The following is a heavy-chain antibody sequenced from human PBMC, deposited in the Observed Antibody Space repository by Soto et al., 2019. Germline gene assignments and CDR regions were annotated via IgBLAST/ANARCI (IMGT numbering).Heavy chain of an antibody. Sequence: EVQLVESGGGLVQPGGSLRLSCAASGFTFSSYWMHWVRQAPGKGLVWVSRINSDGSSTSYADSVKGRFTISRDNAKNRLYLRMNSMIAEDRAVYYCARRAEGGHDGGFCGWGQGTLVTVSS. CDR1: GFTFSSYW. D-gene: IGHD2-21*01. CDR3: ARRAEGGHDGGFCG. J-gene: IGHJ4*02. CDR2: INSDGSST. V-gene: IGHV3-74*01.